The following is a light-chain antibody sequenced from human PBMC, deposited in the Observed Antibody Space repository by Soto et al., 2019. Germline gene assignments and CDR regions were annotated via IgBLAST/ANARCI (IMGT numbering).Light chain of an antibody. CDR1: SSDVGGYTS. CDR2: EAS. Sequence: QSALTQPASVSGSPGQSITISCTGTSSDVGGYTSVSWYQQHPGKAPKLIIYEASNRPSGVSHRFSGSKSGNTASLTISGLLPEDEADYYCSSYTTSTTWVFGGGTKLTVL. J-gene: IGLJ3*02. V-gene: IGLV2-14*01. CDR3: SSYTTSTTWV.